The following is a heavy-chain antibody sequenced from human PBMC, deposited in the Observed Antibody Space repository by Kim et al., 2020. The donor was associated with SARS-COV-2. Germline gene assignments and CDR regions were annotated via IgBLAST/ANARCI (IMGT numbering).Heavy chain of an antibody. J-gene: IGHJ3*02. D-gene: IGHD3-22*01. CDR3: ARPGYYDSSGYYHGAFDI. V-gene: IGHV1-3*01. Sequence: QGRVTITRDTSASTAYMELSSLRSEDTAVYYCARPGYYDSSGYYHGAFDIWGQGTMVTVSS.